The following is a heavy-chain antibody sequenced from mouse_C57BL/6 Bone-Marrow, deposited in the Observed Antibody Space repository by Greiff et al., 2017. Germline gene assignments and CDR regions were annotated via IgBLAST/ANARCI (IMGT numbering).Heavy chain of an antibody. D-gene: IGHD1-1*01. CDR2: IYPRSGNT. CDR3: APTTVVVHYAMDY. V-gene: IGHV1-81*01. Sequence: VQLQQSGAELARPGASVKLSCKASGYTFTSYGISWVKQRTGQGLEWIGEIYPRSGNTYYNEKFKGKATLTADKSSSTAYMELRSLTSEDSAVYFCAPTTVVVHYAMDYWGQGTSVTVSS. J-gene: IGHJ4*01. CDR1: GYTFTSYG.